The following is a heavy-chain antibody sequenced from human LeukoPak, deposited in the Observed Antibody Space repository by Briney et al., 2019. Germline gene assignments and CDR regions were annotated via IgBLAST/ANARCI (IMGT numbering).Heavy chain of an antibody. D-gene: IGHD6-13*01. Sequence: GESLKISCKGSGYSFTSYWIGWVRQMPGKGLEWMGIIYPGDSDTRYSPSFQGQVTISADKSITTAYLQWSGLKASNTAMYYCARGAIAAGVFYFDYWGQGTLVTVSS. J-gene: IGHJ4*02. CDR2: IYPGDSDT. V-gene: IGHV5-51*01. CDR1: GYSFTSYW. CDR3: ARGAIAAGVFYFDY.